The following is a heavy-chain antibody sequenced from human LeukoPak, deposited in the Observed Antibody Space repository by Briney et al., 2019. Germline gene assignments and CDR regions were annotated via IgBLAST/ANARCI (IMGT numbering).Heavy chain of an antibody. Sequence: SQTLPLTCTVSGGSLSSGGYYWSWIRQPPGKALEWIGYIYYSGSTYYNPSLRSRVTISVDMSKNQFSLKLNSVTAADAAVYYCARFYGGNSGMLPRATFDIWGQGTMVTVSS. D-gene: IGHD4-23*01. CDR2: IYYSGST. J-gene: IGHJ3*02. CDR1: GGSLSSGGYY. V-gene: IGHV4-31*03. CDR3: ARFYGGNSGMLPRATFDI.